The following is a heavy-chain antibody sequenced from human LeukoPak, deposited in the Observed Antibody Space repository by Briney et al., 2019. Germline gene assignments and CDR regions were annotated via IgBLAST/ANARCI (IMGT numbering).Heavy chain of an antibody. CDR3: ARDWGVEGRPGYMDV. J-gene: IGHJ6*03. CDR2: IYYTGNT. CDR1: GDSITGYY. Sequence: SETLSLTCSVSGDSITGYYWGWIRQPPGKGLEWIGNIYYTGNTYYNSSLKSRVTILVDTSKNQFSLKLSSVTAADTAVYFCARDWGVEGRPGYMDVWGKGTTVTVSS. V-gene: IGHV4-39*07. D-gene: IGHD6-6*01.